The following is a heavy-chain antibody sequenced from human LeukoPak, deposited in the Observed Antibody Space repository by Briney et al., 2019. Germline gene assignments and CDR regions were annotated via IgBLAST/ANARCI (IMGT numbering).Heavy chain of an antibody. Sequence: GGSLRLSCAASGFTFSSYWMSWVRQAPGKGLEWVANIKQDGSEKYYVDSVKGRFTISRDNAKNSLYLQMNSLRAEDTAVYYCARAYCSSTSCYGWMLSDPWGQGTLVTVSS. J-gene: IGHJ5*02. CDR1: GFTFSSYW. CDR3: ARAYCSSTSCYGWMLSDP. V-gene: IGHV3-7*01. CDR2: IKQDGSEK. D-gene: IGHD2-2*01.